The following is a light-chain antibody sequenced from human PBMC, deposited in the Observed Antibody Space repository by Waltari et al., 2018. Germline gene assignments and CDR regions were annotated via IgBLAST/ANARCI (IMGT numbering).Light chain of an antibody. CDR1: YSNIGSNT. V-gene: IGLV1-44*01. CDR3: AAWDDSLSGSYV. Sequence: QSVLPQPPSASGTPGQRVTISCSGSYSNIGSNTVNWYQQLPGTAPTLLIYNNNLRPSGVPDRFSGSKSGTSASLAITGLQSEDEADYYSAAWDDSLSGSYVFGTGTKVTVL. CDR2: NNN. J-gene: IGLJ1*01.